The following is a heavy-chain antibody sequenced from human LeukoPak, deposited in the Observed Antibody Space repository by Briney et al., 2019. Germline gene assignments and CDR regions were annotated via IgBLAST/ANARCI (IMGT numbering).Heavy chain of an antibody. J-gene: IGHJ4*02. V-gene: IGHV3-7*02. D-gene: IGHD3-9*01. CDR2: INQDGSEK. Sequence: GGSLRLSCAASRFTFSNYWMSWVRQAPGKGLEWVANINQDGSEKYYVDSVRGRFSISRDNAKNTLYLQTYSLRAEDTAVYYCLRYSAGYFDWGQGTLVTVSS. CDR1: RFTFSNYW. CDR3: LRYSAGYFD.